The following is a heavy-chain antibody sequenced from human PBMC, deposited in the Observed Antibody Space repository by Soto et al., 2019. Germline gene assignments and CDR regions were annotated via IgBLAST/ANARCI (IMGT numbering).Heavy chain of an antibody. CDR2: INHSGST. Sequence: SLTVAVYGGSFGGYDWSWRGEPRGKGLEWIGGINHSGSTNYNPSLMRRLTISVDTSNHQFSLKLSSVTATDTAVYYCPSFRGLRLRGGWYCGMAVWGQGTSVTVS. V-gene: IGHV4-34*01. D-gene: IGHD5-12*01. CDR1: GGSFGGYD. CDR3: PSFRGLRLRGGWYCGMAV. J-gene: IGHJ6*02.